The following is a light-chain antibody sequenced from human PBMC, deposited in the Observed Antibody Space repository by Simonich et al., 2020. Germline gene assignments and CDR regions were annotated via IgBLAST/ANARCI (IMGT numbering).Light chain of an antibody. CDR2: WES. Sequence: DIVMPQSPDSLAVSLGERATINCKSSQSVLYSSNNKNYLAWYQQKPGQPPTLLIYWESTRESGVPDRFSGSGSGTDFTLTISSLQAEDVAVYYCQQYYSTPYTFGQGTKLEIK. V-gene: IGKV4-1*01. J-gene: IGKJ2*01. CDR1: QSVLYSSNNKNY. CDR3: QQYYSTPYT.